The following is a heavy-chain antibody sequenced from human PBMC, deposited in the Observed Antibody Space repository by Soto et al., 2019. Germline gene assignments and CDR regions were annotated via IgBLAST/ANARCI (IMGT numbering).Heavy chain of an antibody. D-gene: IGHD1-1*01. J-gene: IGHJ6*02. CDR1: GYSFTSYW. CDR3: ARSNWRNKWVDYYYYGMDV. Sequence: PGESLKISCKGSGYSFTSYWIGWVRQMPGKGLEWMGIIYPGDSDTRYSPSFQGQVTISADKSISTAYLQWSSLKASDTAMYYCARSNWRNKWVDYYYYGMDVWRQGTTVTVSS. V-gene: IGHV5-51*01. CDR2: IYPGDSDT.